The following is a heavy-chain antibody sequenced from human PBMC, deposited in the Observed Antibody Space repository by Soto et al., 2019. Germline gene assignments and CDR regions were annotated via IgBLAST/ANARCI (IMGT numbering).Heavy chain of an antibody. CDR1: GGSISSYY. V-gene: IGHV4-4*07. CDR3: ARDSALSYCSGGSCYSSYYYGMDV. D-gene: IGHD2-15*01. J-gene: IGHJ6*02. Sequence: SETLSLTCTVSGGSISSYYWSWIRQPAGKGLEWIGRIYTSGSTNYNPSLKSRVTMSVDTSKNQFSLKLSSVTAADTAVYYCARDSALSYCSGGSCYSSYYYGMDVWGQGTTVTVYS. CDR2: IYTSGST.